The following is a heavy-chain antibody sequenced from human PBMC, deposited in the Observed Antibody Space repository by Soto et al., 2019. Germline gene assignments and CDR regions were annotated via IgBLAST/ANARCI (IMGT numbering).Heavy chain of an antibody. CDR2: IHYSGST. Sequence: QVQLQESGPGLVKPSQTLSLTCTVSGGSISSGDYYWSWIRQPPGKGLEWIGYIHYSGSTYYNASLRSRVTISIDTSKNQCTLTLISFTAEDAAGYYCARVRLVAFNIWGQAKIVTVSS. CDR3: ARVRLVAFNI. D-gene: IGHD4-17*01. V-gene: IGHV4-30-4*01. CDR1: GGSISSGDYY. J-gene: IGHJ3*02.